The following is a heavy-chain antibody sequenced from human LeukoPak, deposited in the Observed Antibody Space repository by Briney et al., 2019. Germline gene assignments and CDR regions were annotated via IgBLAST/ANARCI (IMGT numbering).Heavy chain of an antibody. CDR1: GFTFSSYG. Sequence: GGSLRLSCAASGFTFSSYGMHWVRQAPGKGLVWVAFIRYDGSNKYYTDSVKGRFTISRDNSNNTLYLQMNSLRAEDTAVYYCARGGTSGWRTPNDDYWGQGTLVTVSS. CDR2: IRYDGSNK. D-gene: IGHD6-19*01. CDR3: ARGGTSGWRTPNDDY. J-gene: IGHJ4*02. V-gene: IGHV3-30*02.